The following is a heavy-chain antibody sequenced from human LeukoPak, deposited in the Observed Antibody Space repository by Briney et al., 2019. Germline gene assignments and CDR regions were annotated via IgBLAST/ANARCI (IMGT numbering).Heavy chain of an antibody. V-gene: IGHV4-59*01. CDR1: GGSISSYY. J-gene: IGHJ6*02. CDR3: ARGYSSSWYDYYGMDV. Sequence: SETLSLTCTVSGGSISSYYCSWIRQPPGKGLEWNGSIYYSGSTNYNPSLKSRVTISVDTSKNQFSLKLSSVTAADTAVYYCARGYSSSWYDYYGMDVWGQGTTVTVSS. D-gene: IGHD6-13*01. CDR2: IYYSGST.